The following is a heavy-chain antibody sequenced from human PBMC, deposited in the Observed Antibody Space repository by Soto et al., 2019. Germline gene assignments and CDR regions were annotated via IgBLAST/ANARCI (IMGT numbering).Heavy chain of an antibody. CDR1: GFTFGDYA. D-gene: IGHD2-15*01. J-gene: IGHJ6*02. CDR2: IRSKAYGGTT. Sequence: GGSLRLSCTASGFTFGDYAMSWFRQAPGKGLEWVGFIRSKAYGGTTEYAASVKGRFTISRDDSKSIAYLQMNSLKTEDTAVYYCSRGAATRSYYYYGMDVWGQGTTVTVSS. V-gene: IGHV3-49*03. CDR3: SRGAATRSYYYYGMDV.